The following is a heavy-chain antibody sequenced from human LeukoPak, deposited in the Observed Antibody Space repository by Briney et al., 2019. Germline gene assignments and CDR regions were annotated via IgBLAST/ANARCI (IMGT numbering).Heavy chain of an antibody. CDR2: ISYDGSNK. CDR1: GFTFSSYA. CDR3: ARDPTDPGDTSYFDY. V-gene: IGHV3-30-3*01. J-gene: IGHJ4*02. Sequence: GGSLRLSCAASGFTFSSYAMHWVRQAPGKGLEWVAVISYDGSNKYYADSVKGRFTISRDNSKNTLYLQMNSLRAEDTAVYYCARDPTDPGDTSYFDYWGQGTLVTVSS. D-gene: IGHD7-27*01.